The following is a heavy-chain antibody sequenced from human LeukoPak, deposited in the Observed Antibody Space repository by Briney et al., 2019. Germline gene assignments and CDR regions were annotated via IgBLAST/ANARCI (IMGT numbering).Heavy chain of an antibody. CDR2: ISSSGGRT. Sequence: GGSLRLSCAASGFTFSSYAMSWVRQAPGKGLEWVSAISSSGGRTYNADSVKGRFTISRDNSKNTLFLQMNSLRTEDTAVYYCARDPMADFDYWGQGTLVTVSS. CDR3: ARDPMADFDY. D-gene: IGHD2-8*01. CDR1: GFTFSSYA. J-gene: IGHJ4*02. V-gene: IGHV3-23*01.